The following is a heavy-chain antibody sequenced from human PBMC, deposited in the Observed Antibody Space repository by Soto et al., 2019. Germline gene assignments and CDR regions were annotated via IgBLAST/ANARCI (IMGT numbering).Heavy chain of an antibody. J-gene: IGHJ4*02. CDR1: GGYISSYS. CDR3: ARVPDY. V-gene: IGHV4-30-2*01. Sequence: PSETLSLTCTVSGGYISSYSWSWIRQPPGKGLEWIGYIYHSGSTYYNPSLKSRVTISVDRSKNQFSLKLSSVTAADTAVYYCARVPDYWGQGTLVTVSS. D-gene: IGHD2-2*01. CDR2: IYHSGST.